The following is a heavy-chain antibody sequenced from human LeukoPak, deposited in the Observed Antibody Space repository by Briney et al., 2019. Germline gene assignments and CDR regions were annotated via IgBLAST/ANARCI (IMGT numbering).Heavy chain of an antibody. D-gene: IGHD6-13*01. V-gene: IGHV1-2*02. Sequence: ASVKVSCKASGYTFTGYYMHWVRQAPGQVLEWLGWINPNSGGTNYAQKFQGRVTMTRDTSISTAYMELSRLRSDDTAVYYCARDKAAAAALLLKYDYWGQGTLVTVSS. J-gene: IGHJ4*02. CDR3: ARDKAAAAALLLKYDY. CDR2: INPNSGGT. CDR1: GYTFTGYY.